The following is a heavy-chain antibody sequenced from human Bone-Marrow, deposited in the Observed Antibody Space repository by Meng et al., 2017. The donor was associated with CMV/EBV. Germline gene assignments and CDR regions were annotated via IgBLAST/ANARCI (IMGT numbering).Heavy chain of an antibody. CDR2: INAGNGNT. CDR1: GYTFTSYA. J-gene: IGHJ5*02. CDR3: ASGLLYGGFDP. V-gene: IGHV1-3*01. D-gene: IGHD3-10*02. Sequence: YCKASGYTFTSYAMHWVRQAPGQRLEWMGWINAGNGNTKYSQKFQGRVTITRDTSASTAYMELSSLRSEDTAVYYCASGLLYGGFDPWGQGTLVTVSS.